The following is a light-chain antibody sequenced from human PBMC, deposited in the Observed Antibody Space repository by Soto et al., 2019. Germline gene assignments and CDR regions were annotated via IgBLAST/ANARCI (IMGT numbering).Light chain of an antibody. CDR1: QSVSSSY. Sequence: EIVLTQSPGTLSLSPGEKATLSCRASQSVSSSYLVWYQQKPGQAPRLLIYGASSRATGIPDRFSGSGSGTDFTLTINRLEPEDFAVYYCQQYGTSRAFGQGTKVENK. CDR2: GAS. V-gene: IGKV3-20*01. CDR3: QQYGTSRA. J-gene: IGKJ1*01.